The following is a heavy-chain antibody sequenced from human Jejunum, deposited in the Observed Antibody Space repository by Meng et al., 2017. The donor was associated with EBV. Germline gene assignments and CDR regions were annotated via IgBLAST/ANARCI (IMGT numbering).Heavy chain of an antibody. CDR1: RASISDYN. J-gene: IGHJ4*02. Sequence: VQSQESVPGLVKPSETLSLTCTVSRASISDYNWSWIRQSPGKGLEWIGFVFNRGSSNYNPSLRSRVAMSLDTSRNKFSLKLNSVTAADTAVYYCARDRGTAREFDIWGQGTLVTVSS. CDR3: ARDRGTAREFDI. CDR2: VFNRGSS. V-gene: IGHV4-59*01. D-gene: IGHD3-10*01.